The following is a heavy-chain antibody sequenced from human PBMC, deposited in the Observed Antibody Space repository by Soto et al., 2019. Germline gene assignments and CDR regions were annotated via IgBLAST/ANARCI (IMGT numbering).Heavy chain of an antibody. CDR2: IWSTGHRE. CDR1: GFTFTTYG. D-gene: IGHD5-18*01. J-gene: IGHJ5*02. V-gene: IGHV3-33*01. CDR3: ARDRDTNSRFSWLDP. Sequence: QVHLVESGGGVVQPGGSLRLSCQTSGFTFTTYGFHWVRQAPGKGLEWVALIWSTGHRENYVESVKGRFTVSRDNSENTVYLQMNSMRGEDTAVYYCARDRDTNSRFSWLDPWGQGTRVTVSS.